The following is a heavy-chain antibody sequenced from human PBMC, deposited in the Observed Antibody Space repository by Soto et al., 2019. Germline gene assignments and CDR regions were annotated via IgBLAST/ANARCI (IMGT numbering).Heavy chain of an antibody. CDR1: GFTFSSYT. J-gene: IGHJ5*02. D-gene: IGHD2-2*01. CDR3: ARDKDTVVVPQFDP. V-gene: IGHV3-21*01. Sequence: PGGSLRLSCAASGFTFSSYTMNWVRQAPGKGLEWVPSISGSSTYIYYADSVKGRFTISRDNAKNSLYLDMTSLRAEDTAMYYCARDKDTVVVPQFDPWGQGTLVTVS. CDR2: ISGSSTYI.